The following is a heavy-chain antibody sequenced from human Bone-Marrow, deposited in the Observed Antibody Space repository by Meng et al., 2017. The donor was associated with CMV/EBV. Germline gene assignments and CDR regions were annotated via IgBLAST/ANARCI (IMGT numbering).Heavy chain of an antibody. Sequence: GESLRLSCAASGFTFSDYYMSWIRQAPGKGLEWVSYISSSGSTIYYADSVKGRFTISRDNAKNSLYLQMNSLRAEDTAVYYCARDLPRTVTTLFDYWGQGTLVTVSS. CDR1: GFTFSDYY. CDR2: ISSSGSTI. J-gene: IGHJ4*02. D-gene: IGHD4-11*01. V-gene: IGHV3-11*01. CDR3: ARDLPRTVTTLFDY.